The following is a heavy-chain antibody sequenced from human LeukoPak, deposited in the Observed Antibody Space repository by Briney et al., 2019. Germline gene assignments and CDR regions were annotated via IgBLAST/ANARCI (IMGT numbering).Heavy chain of an antibody. CDR1: GLTFSNYA. J-gene: IGHJ2*01. V-gene: IGHV3-13*04. D-gene: IGHD2-15*01. CDR3: ARRRYCSGGSCYSASRWYFDL. CDR2: ISTNGDRT. Sequence: KTGGSLRLSCAASGLTFSNYAMTWVRQAPGKGLEWVSAISTNGDRTYYADSVKGRFTISRENAKNSLYLQMNSLRAGDTAVYYCARRRYCSGGSCYSASRWYFDLWGRGTLVTVSS.